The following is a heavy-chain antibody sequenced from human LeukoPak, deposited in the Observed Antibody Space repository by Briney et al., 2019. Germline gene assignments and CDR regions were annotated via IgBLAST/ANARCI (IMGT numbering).Heavy chain of an antibody. V-gene: IGHV3-30*04. J-gene: IGHJ6*03. CDR3: ARGRSANGYGGNCFFHYMDV. Sequence: PGGSLRLSCAASGFTFSNYFMHWVRQAPGKGLEWVAVISYTGDTKYYADSVKGRFTISRDSSKNTLWLQMNSLRAEDTAVYYCARGRSANGYGGNCFFHYMDVWGKGTTVTVSS. CDR2: ISYTGDTK. CDR1: GFTFSNYF. D-gene: IGHD2-15*01.